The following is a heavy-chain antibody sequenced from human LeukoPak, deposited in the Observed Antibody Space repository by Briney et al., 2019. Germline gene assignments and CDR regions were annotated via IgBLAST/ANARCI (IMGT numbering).Heavy chain of an antibody. Sequence: ASVKVSCKASGYTFTSYAMNWVRQAPGQGLEWMGWINTNTGNPTYAQGFTGRFVFSLDTSVSTAYLQISSLKAEDTAVYYCARYRLGIRQITIFGKNWFDPWGQGTLVTVSS. CDR2: INTNTGNP. CDR1: GYTFTSYA. V-gene: IGHV7-4-1*02. CDR3: ARYRLGIRQITIFGKNWFDP. D-gene: IGHD3-3*01. J-gene: IGHJ5*02.